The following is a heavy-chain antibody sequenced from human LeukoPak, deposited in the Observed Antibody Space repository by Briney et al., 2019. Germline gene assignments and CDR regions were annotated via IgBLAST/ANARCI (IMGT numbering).Heavy chain of an antibody. V-gene: IGHV3-23*01. Sequence: PGGSLRLSCAASGFTFSSYAMTWVRQAPGKGLEWVSAISGSGGSTYYADSVKGRFTISRDNSKNTLYLQMNSLRAEDTAVYYCAKGSDFVWGSYRLDFDYWGQGTLVAVYS. CDR1: GFTFSSYA. CDR3: AKGSDFVWGSYRLDFDY. J-gene: IGHJ4*02. D-gene: IGHD3-16*02. CDR2: ISGSGGST.